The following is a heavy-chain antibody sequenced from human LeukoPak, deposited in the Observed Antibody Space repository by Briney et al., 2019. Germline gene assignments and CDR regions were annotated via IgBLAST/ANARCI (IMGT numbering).Heavy chain of an antibody. CDR1: GFTFSSYG. Sequence: GGSLRLSCAASGFTFSSYGMHWVRQAPGNGLEWVAFIQYDGSDKYYADSVKGRFTISRDNSKNTLYLQMSSLRAEDTAVYYCAKDFGGYDTYFDFWGQGTLVTVSS. CDR2: IQYDGSDK. J-gene: IGHJ4*02. CDR3: AKDFGGYDTYFDF. V-gene: IGHV3-30*02. D-gene: IGHD5-12*01.